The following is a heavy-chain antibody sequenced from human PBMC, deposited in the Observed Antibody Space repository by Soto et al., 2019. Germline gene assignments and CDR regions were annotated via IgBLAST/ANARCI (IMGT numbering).Heavy chain of an antibody. Sequence: GESLKISCKGSGYSFTSYWIGWVRQMPGKGLEWMGIIYPGDSDTRYSPSFQGQVTISADKSISTAYLQWSSLKASDTAMYYCARQADTAYYYYGMDVWGQGTTVTVSS. CDR3: ARQADTAYYYYGMDV. CDR2: IYPGDSDT. J-gene: IGHJ6*02. D-gene: IGHD5-18*01. V-gene: IGHV5-51*01. CDR1: GYSFTSYW.